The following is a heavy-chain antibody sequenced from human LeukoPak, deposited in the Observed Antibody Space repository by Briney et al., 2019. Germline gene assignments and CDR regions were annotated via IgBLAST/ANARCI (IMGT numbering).Heavy chain of an antibody. CDR2: ISTNTGNP. Sequence: ASVKVSCKASGYTFTNYTLNWVRQAPGQGPEWMGWISTNTGNPTYAQGFTGRFVFSLDTSVSTAYLQISSLKAEDTAVYYCARFIATAPFDYWGQGTLVTVSS. CDR1: GYTFTNYT. D-gene: IGHD6-13*01. V-gene: IGHV7-4-1*02. J-gene: IGHJ4*02. CDR3: ARFIATAPFDY.